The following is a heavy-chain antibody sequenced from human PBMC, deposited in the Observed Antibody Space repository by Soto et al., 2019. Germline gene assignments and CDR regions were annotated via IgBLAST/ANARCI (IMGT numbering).Heavy chain of an antibody. CDR3: AKERPRRTSGYFFEY. V-gene: IGHV3-30*18. Sequence: GGSLRLSCAASGFTFSNSGFHWVRQAPGKGLEWVAVISYDGGHRYYTDSVNGRFTISRDNSKNTVSLQMNSLRAEDTALYYCAKERPRRTSGYFFEYWGQGTPVTVSS. CDR1: GFTFSNSG. J-gene: IGHJ4*02. D-gene: IGHD1-1*01. CDR2: ISYDGGHR.